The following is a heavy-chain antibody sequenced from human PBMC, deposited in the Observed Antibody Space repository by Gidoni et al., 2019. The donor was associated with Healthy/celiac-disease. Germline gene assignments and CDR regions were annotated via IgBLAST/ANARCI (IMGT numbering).Heavy chain of an antibody. CDR3: ARDYGDYEGWVGYYYYGMDV. CDR1: GGSFSGSS. D-gene: IGHD4-17*01. J-gene: IGHJ6*02. V-gene: IGHV4-34*01. CDR2: INHSGST. Sequence: QVQLQQWGAGLLKPSETLSLTCAVYGGSFSGSSWSWIRQPPGKGLEWIGEINHSGSTNYNPSLKSRVTISVDTSKNQFSLKLSSVTAADTAVYYCARDYGDYEGWVGYYYYGMDVWGQGTTVTVSS.